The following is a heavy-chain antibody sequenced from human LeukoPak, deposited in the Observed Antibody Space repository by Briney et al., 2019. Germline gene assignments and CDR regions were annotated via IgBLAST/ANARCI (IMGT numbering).Heavy chain of an antibody. Sequence: SETLSLTCAVYGGSFSGYYWSWIRQPPGKGLEWIGEINHSGSTNYNPSLKSRVTISVDTSKNQFSLKLSSVTAADTALYYCAKRRYYDSTGYLDWGPGTLVTVSS. CDR2: INHSGST. J-gene: IGHJ1*01. D-gene: IGHD3-22*01. CDR1: GGSFSGYY. V-gene: IGHV4-34*01. CDR3: AKRRYYDSTGYLD.